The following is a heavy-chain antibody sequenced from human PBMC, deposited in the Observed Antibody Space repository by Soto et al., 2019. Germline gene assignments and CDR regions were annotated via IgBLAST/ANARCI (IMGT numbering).Heavy chain of an antibody. CDR3: ARSFSWYGANWFDP. CDR2: IYYSGST. D-gene: IGHD6-13*01. J-gene: IGHJ5*02. CDR1: GGSISSSSYY. V-gene: IGHV4-39*07. Sequence: SETLSLTCTVSGGSISSSSYYWGWIRQPPGKGLEWIGSIYYSGSTYYNPSLKSRVTISVDTSKNQFSLKLSSVTAADTAVYYCARSFSWYGANWFDPWGQGTLVTVSS.